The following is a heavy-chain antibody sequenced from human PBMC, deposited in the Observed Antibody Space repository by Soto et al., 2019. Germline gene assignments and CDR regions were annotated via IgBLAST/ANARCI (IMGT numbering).Heavy chain of an antibody. Sequence: EGSLRLSCAASGFTFRDYSLNWVRQAPGKGLEWVSSISSKSTFIHYADSVKGRFTISRDNAKNSLYLQMDSLRDDDTAVYFCARLGISALDSWGQGALVTVSS. CDR2: ISSKSTFI. D-gene: IGHD2-15*01. CDR1: GFTFRDYS. J-gene: IGHJ5*01. CDR3: ARLGISALDS. V-gene: IGHV3-21*01.